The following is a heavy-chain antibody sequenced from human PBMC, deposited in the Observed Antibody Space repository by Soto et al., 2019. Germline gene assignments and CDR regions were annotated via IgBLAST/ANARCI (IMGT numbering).Heavy chain of an antibody. V-gene: IGHV3-48*02. CDR3: ARDAPRCSGGTCLDY. J-gene: IGHJ4*02. CDR2: ISSSSSTI. D-gene: IGHD2-15*01. CDR1: GFTFSSFS. Sequence: EVQLMESGGGLVQPGGSLRLSCAASGFTFSSFSMHWVRQAPGKGLEWVSYISSSSSTIYYADSVRGRFTISRDNAKNSLYLQMSRLRDEDTAVFYCARDAPRCSGGTCLDYWGQGTLVTVSS.